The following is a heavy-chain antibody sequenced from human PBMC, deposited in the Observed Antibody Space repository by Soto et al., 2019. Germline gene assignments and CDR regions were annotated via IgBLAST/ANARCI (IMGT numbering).Heavy chain of an antibody. CDR2: IWYDGNNK. CDR3: AAETKSYFYGMDV. CDR1: GFTFSSYA. J-gene: IGHJ6*02. V-gene: IGHV3-33*01. Sequence: GGSLRLSCAASGFTFSSYAMYWVRQAPGKGLEWVAEIWYDGNNKYYADSVKGRFTISRDNSKNTLDLQMNSLREEDTAVYYCAAETKSYFYGMDVWGQGTTVTVSS.